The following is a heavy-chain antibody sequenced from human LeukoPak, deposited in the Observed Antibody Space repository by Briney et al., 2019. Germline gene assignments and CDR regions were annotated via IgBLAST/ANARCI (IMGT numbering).Heavy chain of an antibody. CDR1: GFTFSSYS. D-gene: IGHD2-2*01. CDR2: ISSSSSYI. V-gene: IGHV3-21*01. J-gene: IGHJ3*02. Sequence: GGSLRLSCAASGFTFSSYSMNWVRQAPGKGLEWVSSISSSSSYICYADSVKGRFTISRDNAKNSLYLQMNRLRAEDTAVYYCAREGYCSSTSCYPEPDAFDIWGQGTMVTVSS. CDR3: AREGYCSSTSCYPEPDAFDI.